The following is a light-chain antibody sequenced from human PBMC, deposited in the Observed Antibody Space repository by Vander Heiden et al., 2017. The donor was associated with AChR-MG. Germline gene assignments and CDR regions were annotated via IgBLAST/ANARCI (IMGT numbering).Light chain of an antibody. CDR3: QSYDTGVTVV. CDR2: GNN. CDR1: STNIGAGYD. Sequence: HSVLTQPPSVSGAPGQSLTISCTGSSTNIGAGYDVHWYQLLPGTAPKVLIYGNNNRPSGVPDRFSGSKSGTSASLAITGLQAGDEGEYYCQSYDTGVTVVFGGGTKLTVL. V-gene: IGLV1-40*01. J-gene: IGLJ2*01.